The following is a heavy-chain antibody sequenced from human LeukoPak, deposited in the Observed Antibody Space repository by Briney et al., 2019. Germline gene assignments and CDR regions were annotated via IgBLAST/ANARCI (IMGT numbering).Heavy chain of an antibody. J-gene: IGHJ6*02. CDR2: IIPILGIA. D-gene: IGHD6-13*01. V-gene: IGHV1-69*04. CDR1: GGTFSSYA. Sequence: ASVKVSCKASGGTFSSYAIGWVRQAPGQGLEWMGRIIPILGIANYAQKFQGRVTITADKSTSTAYMELSSLRSEDTAVYYCASPAGIAAADPYYYYGMDVWGQGTTVTVSS. CDR3: ASPAGIAAADPYYYYGMDV.